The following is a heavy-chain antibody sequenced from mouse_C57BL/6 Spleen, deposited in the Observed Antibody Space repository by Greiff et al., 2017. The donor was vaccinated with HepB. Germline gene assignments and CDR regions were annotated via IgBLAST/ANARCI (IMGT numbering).Heavy chain of an antibody. Sequence: QVQLQQPGAELVKPGASVKLSCKASGYTFTSYWITWVKQRPGQGLEWMGDIYPGSGSTNYNEKFKSKSTLTVDTSSSTAYMQLSSLTSEDSAVYYCAREGDYDPYYFDYWGQGTTLTVSS. J-gene: IGHJ2*01. CDR2: IYPGSGST. CDR3: AREGDYDPYYFDY. CDR1: GYTFTSYW. V-gene: IGHV1-55*01. D-gene: IGHD2-4*01.